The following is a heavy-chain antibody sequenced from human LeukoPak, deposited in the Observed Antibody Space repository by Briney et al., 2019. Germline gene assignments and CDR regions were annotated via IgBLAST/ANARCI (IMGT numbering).Heavy chain of an antibody. CDR1: GGTFSSYA. J-gene: IGHJ3*02. Sequence: ASVKVSCKASGGTFSSYAISWVRQAPGQGLEWMGGIIPIFGTANYAQKFQGRVTITADESTSTAYMELSSLRSEDTAVYYCARDGHSSSWSQGAFDIWGQGTMVTVSS. D-gene: IGHD6-13*01. CDR3: ARDGHSSSWSQGAFDI. CDR2: IIPIFGTA. V-gene: IGHV1-69*13.